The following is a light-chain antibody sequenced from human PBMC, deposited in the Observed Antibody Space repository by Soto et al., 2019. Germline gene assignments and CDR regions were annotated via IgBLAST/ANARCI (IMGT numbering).Light chain of an antibody. CDR3: QQYNNWWT. CDR2: GTS. CDR1: QSVSGN. J-gene: IGKJ1*01. V-gene: IGKV3D-15*01. Sequence: EIVLTQPPATLSASPGERATLSCRASQSVSGNLAWYQQRPGQAPRLLIYGTSNRATGIPARFSGDGFGTEFTLTISRRQSEDFAFYYCQQYNNWWTFGQGTKVEIK.